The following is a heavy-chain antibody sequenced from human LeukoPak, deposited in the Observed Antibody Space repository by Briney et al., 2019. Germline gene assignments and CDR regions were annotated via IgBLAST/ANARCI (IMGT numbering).Heavy chain of an antibody. CDR2: INAGNGNT. J-gene: IGHJ4*02. CDR1: GYTFTSYA. Sequence: ASVKVSCKASGYTFTSYAMHWVRQAPGQRLEWIGWINAGNGNTKYSQKFQGRVTITRDTSASTAYMEQSSLRSEDTAVYYCARDGDYGDPMDPPRAFDYWGQGTLVTVSS. CDR3: ARDGDYGDPMDPPRAFDY. D-gene: IGHD4-17*01. V-gene: IGHV1-3*01.